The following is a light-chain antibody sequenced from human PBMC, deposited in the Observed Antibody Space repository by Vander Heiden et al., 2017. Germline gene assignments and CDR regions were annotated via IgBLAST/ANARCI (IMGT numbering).Light chain of an antibody. CDR3: QTWGAGIHWV. CDR2: LHSDGSH. CDR1: SGHRNYA. V-gene: IGLV4-69*01. J-gene: IGLJ3*02. Sequence: QLVLTQSPSASASLGDSVTLTCTLSSGHRNYAIAWHQQQPEKGPRYLMKLHSDGSHNKGDGIPDRFSGSSSGAERYLVISNLQSEDEADYYCQTWGAGIHWVFGGGTKLTVL.